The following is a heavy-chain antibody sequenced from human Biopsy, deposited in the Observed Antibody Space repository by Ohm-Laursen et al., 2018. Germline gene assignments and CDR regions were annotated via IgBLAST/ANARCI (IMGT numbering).Heavy chain of an antibody. CDR2: ISWDGKNK. J-gene: IGHJ4*02. CDR1: GFSFDDYS. V-gene: IGHV3-9*01. Sequence: SLRLSCTASGFSFDDYSMHWVRQGPGKGLEWVAHISWDGKNKGYVDSVKGRFTISRDNAKNSLFLQMNSLTTEDTALYYCVRGYSSSWSGYLDHWGQGTLVTVSS. CDR3: VRGYSSSWSGYLDH. D-gene: IGHD3-3*01.